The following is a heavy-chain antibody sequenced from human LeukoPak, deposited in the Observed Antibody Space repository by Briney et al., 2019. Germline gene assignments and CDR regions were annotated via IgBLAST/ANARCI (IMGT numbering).Heavy chain of an antibody. V-gene: IGHV3-66*01. D-gene: IGHD3/OR15-3a*01. CDR2: IYSGGST. CDR3: ALGLVTDY. J-gene: IGHJ4*02. Sequence: GGSLRLSCAASGFTVSSNFMSWVRQAPGKGLEWVSVIYSGGSTYYADSVKGRFTISRDNSKNTLYLQTNSLRVEDTAVYYCALGLVTDYWGQGTLVTVSS. CDR1: GFTVSSNF.